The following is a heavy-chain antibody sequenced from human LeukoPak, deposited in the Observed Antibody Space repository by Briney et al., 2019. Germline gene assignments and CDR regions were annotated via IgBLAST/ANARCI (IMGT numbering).Heavy chain of an antibody. CDR3: AKGTSGNYYSSLDY. CDR1: GFTFDDYA. Sequence: LPGGSLRLSCAGSGFTFDDYAMHWVRQAPGKSLEWVAQISGDGGRTDYADSVKGRFTISRDNSKNSLYLQMNSLRSEDTALYYCAKGTSGNYYSSLDYWGQGTLVTVSS. J-gene: IGHJ4*02. CDR2: ISGDGGRT. D-gene: IGHD1-26*01. V-gene: IGHV3-43*02.